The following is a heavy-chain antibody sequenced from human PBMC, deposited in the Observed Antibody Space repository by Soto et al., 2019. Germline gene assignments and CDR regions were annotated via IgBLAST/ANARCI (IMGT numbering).Heavy chain of an antibody. Sequence: PGGSLRLSCVASGFTFTTYWIRWVRQAPGKGLEGVANIRQDGGAQYYVDSVKGRFTISRDNAKNSVYLQMDSLRVEDTAVYYCVRGGHGSGSYLGSSWGQGILVTSPQ. CDR2: IRQDGGAQ. CDR1: GFTFTTYW. J-gene: IGHJ5*02. D-gene: IGHD3-10*01. CDR3: VRGGHGSGSYLGSS. V-gene: IGHV3-7*03.